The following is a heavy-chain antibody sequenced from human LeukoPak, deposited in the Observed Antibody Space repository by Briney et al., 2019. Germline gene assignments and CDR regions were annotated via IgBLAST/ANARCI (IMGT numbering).Heavy chain of an antibody. D-gene: IGHD3-10*01. Sequence: GESLKISCKGPGYSFTSYWIGWVRQMPGKGLEWMGIIYPGDSDTRYSPSFQDQVTISADKSISTAYLQWSSLKASDTAMYYCARTMVRGVIISWYFDYWGQGTLVTVSS. J-gene: IGHJ4*02. CDR1: GYSFTSYW. V-gene: IGHV5-51*01. CDR2: IYPGDSDT. CDR3: ARTMVRGVIISWYFDY.